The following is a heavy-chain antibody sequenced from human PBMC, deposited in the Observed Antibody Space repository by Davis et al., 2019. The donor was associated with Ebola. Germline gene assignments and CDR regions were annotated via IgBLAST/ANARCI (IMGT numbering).Heavy chain of an antibody. V-gene: IGHV7-4-1*02. CDR3: ARAAAFAY. D-gene: IGHD6-25*01. CDR1: GYIFTTYG. CDR2: INTNTGNP. J-gene: IGHJ4*02. Sequence: AASVKVSCKASGYIFTTYGMHWLRQAPGQGLEWMGWINTNTGNPTYAHGFTGRFVFSLDTSVSTAYLQISSLEAEDTAVYYCARAAAFAYWGQGTLVTVSS.